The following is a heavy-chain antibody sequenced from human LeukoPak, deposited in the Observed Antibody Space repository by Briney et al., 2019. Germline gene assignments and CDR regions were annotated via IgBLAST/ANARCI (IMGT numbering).Heavy chain of an antibody. CDR1: KFTFSTSA. V-gene: IGHV3-23*01. CDR2: ISGSGANT. CDR3: AKESQTYYDIMTGYPNYYFDY. J-gene: IGHJ4*02. Sequence: GGSLRLSCAASKFTFSTSAMSWVRQAPGKGLEWVSAISGSGANTYYVDSVKGRFTISRDNSKNTLYLEMSSLRSDDTAVYYCAKESQTYYDIMTGYPNYYFDYWGQGTLVTVSS. D-gene: IGHD3-9*01.